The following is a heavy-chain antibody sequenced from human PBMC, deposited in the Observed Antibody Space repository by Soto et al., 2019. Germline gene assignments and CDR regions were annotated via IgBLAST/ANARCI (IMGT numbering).Heavy chain of an antibody. V-gene: IGHV3-7*01. J-gene: IGHJ3*02. CDR1: GFTFSSYW. CDR3: ARVPASLYCSGGSCYSDDAFDI. CDR2: IKQDGSEK. D-gene: IGHD2-15*01. Sequence: GGSLRLSCAASGFTFSSYWMSWVRQAPGKGLEWVANIKQDGSEKYYVDSVKGRFTISRDNAKNSLYLQMNSLRAEDTAVYYCARVPASLYCSGGSCYSDDAFDIWGQGTMVTVSS.